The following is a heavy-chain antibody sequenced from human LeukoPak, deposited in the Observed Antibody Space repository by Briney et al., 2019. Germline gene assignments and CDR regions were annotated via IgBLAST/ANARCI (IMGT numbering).Heavy chain of an antibody. J-gene: IGHJ3*02. CDR3: ARLGITFGGVGAFDI. V-gene: IGHV1-18*01. Sequence: GASVKVSCRASGYTFTSYGISWVRQAPGQGLEWMGWISAYNGNTNYAQKLQGRVTMTTDTSTSTAYMELRSLRSDDTAVYYCARLGITFGGVGAFDIWGQGTMVTVSS. CDR1: GYTFTSYG. CDR2: ISAYNGNT. D-gene: IGHD3-16*01.